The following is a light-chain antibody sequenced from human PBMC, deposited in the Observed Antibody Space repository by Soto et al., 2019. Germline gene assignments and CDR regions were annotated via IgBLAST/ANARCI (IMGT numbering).Light chain of an antibody. CDR3: HQYGLLPRHP. V-gene: IGKV3-20*01. CDR1: QSVNSNY. CDR2: GAS. Sequence: EIVLTQSPGTLSLSPGEAAILSCRASQSVNSNYLAWYQQKPGQAPRLLIYGASSRATGVPNRFSGGGSGTDFTLTIGSLEPEDFAVYYCHQYGLLPRHPFGQGTKLEIK. J-gene: IGKJ2*01.